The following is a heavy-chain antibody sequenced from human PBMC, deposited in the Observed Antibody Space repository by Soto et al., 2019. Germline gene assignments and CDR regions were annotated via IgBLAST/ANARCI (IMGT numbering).Heavy chain of an antibody. D-gene: IGHD3-10*01. V-gene: IGHV4-61*01. Sequence: QVQLQESGPGLVKPSETLSLTCTVSGGSVSSGSYYWSWIRQPPGKELEWIGYIYYSGSTNYNPSLKSRVTISVDTSKNQFSLKLSSVTAADTAVYYCASSGSYYKRYYFDYWGQGTLVTVSS. CDR2: IYYSGST. CDR3: ASSGSYYKRYYFDY. J-gene: IGHJ4*02. CDR1: GGSVSSGSYY.